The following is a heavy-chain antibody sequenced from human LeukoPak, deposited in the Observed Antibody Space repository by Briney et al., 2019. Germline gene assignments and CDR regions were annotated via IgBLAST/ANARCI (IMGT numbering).Heavy chain of an antibody. J-gene: IGHJ3*02. D-gene: IGHD4/OR15-4a*01. CDR2: IRYEGSRK. CDR1: GFIFSSCG. Sequence: GGSLRLSCAASGFIFSSCGMHWVRQAPDKGLEWVAFIRYEGSRKYYADSVKGRFTISRDNSKNTLYLQMNGLRAEDTAMYYCAKVSLNMVNDAFDIWGQGTMVSVSS. V-gene: IGHV3-30*02. CDR3: AKVSLNMVNDAFDI.